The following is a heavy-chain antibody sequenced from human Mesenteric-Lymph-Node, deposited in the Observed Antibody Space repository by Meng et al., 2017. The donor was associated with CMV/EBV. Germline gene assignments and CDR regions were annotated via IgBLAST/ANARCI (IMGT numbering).Heavy chain of an antibody. CDR1: GLSFSTYA. D-gene: IGHD3-10*01. V-gene: IGHV3-23*01. CDR2: ISYSGDKS. CDR3: AKLDGRSIMVRGVINDAFDI. Sequence: GESLKISCAASGLSFSTYAMSWVRQAPGKGLEWVSGISYSGDKSHYADSVKGRFTISRDNSKNTLFLQMNSLRAEDTAVYYCAKLDGRSIMVRGVINDAFDIWDQGTMVTVSS. J-gene: IGHJ3*02.